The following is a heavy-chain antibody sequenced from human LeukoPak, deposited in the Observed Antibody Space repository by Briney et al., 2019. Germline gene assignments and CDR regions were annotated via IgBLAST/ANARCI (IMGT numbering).Heavy chain of an antibody. D-gene: IGHD3-9*01. CDR3: ARRDYDILTGENWFDP. CDR1: GFTFSSYW. V-gene: IGHV3-7*05. Sequence: GGSLRLSCAASGFTFSSYWMSWVRQAPGKGLEWVANIKRDGSEKYYVDSVKGRFTISRDNAKNSLYLQMNSLRAEDTAVYYCARRDYDILTGENWFDPWGQGTLVTVSS. J-gene: IGHJ5*02. CDR2: IKRDGSEK.